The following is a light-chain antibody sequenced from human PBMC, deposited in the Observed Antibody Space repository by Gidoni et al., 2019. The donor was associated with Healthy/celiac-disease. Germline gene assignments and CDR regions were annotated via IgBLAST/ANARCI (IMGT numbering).Light chain of an antibody. J-gene: IGKJ4*01. CDR3: QQFGNSLLT. CDR2: GAS. CDR1: QSVTTSY. V-gene: IGKV3-20*01. Sequence: EIVLTQFPGTLSLSPGERAILSGRASQSVTTSYLTWYQQKPGQAPRLLIYGASNRATGIPDRFSGSGSGTDFTLTISRLEPEDFAVYYCQQFGNSLLTFGGGTKVEIK.